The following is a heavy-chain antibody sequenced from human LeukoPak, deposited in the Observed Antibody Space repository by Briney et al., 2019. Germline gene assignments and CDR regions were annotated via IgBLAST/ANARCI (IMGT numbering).Heavy chain of an antibody. D-gene: IGHD3-10*01. Sequence: PSETLSLTCAVYDGSFSGYYWSWIRQPPGKGLEWLGEINHSGSTNYNPSLKSRVTISVDTSKNQFSLNLSSVTAADTAVYYCARGRPKKLLWFGEPPAGCAFGIWGQGTMVTVSS. V-gene: IGHV4-34*01. CDR2: INHSGST. J-gene: IGHJ3*02. CDR3: ARGRPKKLLWFGEPPAGCAFGI. CDR1: DGSFSGYY.